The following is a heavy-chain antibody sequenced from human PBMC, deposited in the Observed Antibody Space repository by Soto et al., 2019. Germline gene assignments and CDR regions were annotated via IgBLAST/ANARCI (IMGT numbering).Heavy chain of an antibody. CDR2: ISGSGGST. CDR3: AKVERGSYYENFDY. Sequence: GGSLRLSCAASGFTFSSYAMSWVRQAPGKGLEWVSAISGSGGSTYYADSVKGRFTISRDNSKNTLYLQMNSLRAEDTAVYYYAKVERGSYYENFDYWGQGTLVTVSS. V-gene: IGHV3-23*01. J-gene: IGHJ4*02. CDR1: GFTFSSYA. D-gene: IGHD1-26*01.